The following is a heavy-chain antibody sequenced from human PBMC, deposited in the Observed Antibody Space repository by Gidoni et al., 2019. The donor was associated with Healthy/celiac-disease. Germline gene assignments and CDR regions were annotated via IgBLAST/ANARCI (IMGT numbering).Heavy chain of an antibody. CDR1: GFPFSRYS. CDR2: ISSSSSYI. D-gene: IGHD1-26*01. V-gene: IGHV3-21*04. J-gene: IGHJ4*02. CDR3: ARDGWELSAGSPFDY. Sequence: EVQLVESGGGLVKPGGSLSLSCAASGFPFSRYSMNWVRQAPGKGLEWVSSISSSSSYIYYADSVKGRFTISRDNAKNSLYLQMNSLRAEDTAVYYCARDGWELSAGSPFDYWGQGTLVTVSS.